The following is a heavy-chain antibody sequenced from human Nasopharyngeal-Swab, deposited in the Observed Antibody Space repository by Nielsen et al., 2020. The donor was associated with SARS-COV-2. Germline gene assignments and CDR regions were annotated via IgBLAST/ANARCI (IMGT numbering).Heavy chain of an antibody. V-gene: IGHV1-8*01. CDR1: GYTFINHD. CDR2: MSPNSGNT. CDR3: ARGGSSLGANLEDP. D-gene: IGHD3-10*01. J-gene: IGHJ5*02. Sequence: ASVKVSCKASGYTFINHDINWVRQSTGQGLEWMGWMSPNSGNTGYALKFQGRVTMTRNTSTSTAYLELSSLRSEDTAVYYCARGGSSLGANLEDPWGQGTLVIVSS.